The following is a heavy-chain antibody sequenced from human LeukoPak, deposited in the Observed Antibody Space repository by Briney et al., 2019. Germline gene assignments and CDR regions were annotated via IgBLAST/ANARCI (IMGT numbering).Heavy chain of an antibody. D-gene: IGHD6-19*01. Sequence: SETLSLTCTVSGVSISSYYWSWIRQPPGKGLEWIGYIFYSGSTTYNPSLKSRVTISVDTSKNQFSLKLNSVTDADTAVYYCARRHRLGWYFDYWGQGTLVTVSS. CDR2: IFYSGST. CDR1: GVSISSYY. CDR3: ARRHRLGWYFDY. J-gene: IGHJ4*02. V-gene: IGHV4-59*01.